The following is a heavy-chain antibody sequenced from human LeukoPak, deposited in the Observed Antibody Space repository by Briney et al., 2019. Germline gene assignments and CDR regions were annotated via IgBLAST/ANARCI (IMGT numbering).Heavy chain of an antibody. J-gene: IGHJ5*02. D-gene: IGHD3-3*01. Sequence: SETLSLTCTVSGGSISSGDYYWSWIRQPPGKGLEWIGYIYYSGSTYYNPSLKSRVTISVDTSKNQFFLKLSSVTAADTAVYYCARFFGEITIFGVVTYNWFDPWGQGTLVTVSS. CDR2: IYYSGST. V-gene: IGHV4-30-4*08. CDR1: GGSISSGDYY. CDR3: ARFFGEITIFGVVTYNWFDP.